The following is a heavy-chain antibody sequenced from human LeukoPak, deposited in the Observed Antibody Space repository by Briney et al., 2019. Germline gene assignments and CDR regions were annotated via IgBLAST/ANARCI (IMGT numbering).Heavy chain of an antibody. CDR3: ARHRRFGELIIWFDP. J-gene: IGHJ5*02. D-gene: IGHD3-10*01. CDR1: GGSISSYY. V-gene: IGHV4-59*04. Sequence: PSETLSLTCTVSGGSISSYYWSWIRQPPGKGLEWIGSIYHSGSTYYNPSLKSRVTISVDTSKNQFSLKLSSVTAADTAVYYCARHRRFGELIIWFDPWGRGTLVTVSS. CDR2: IYHSGST.